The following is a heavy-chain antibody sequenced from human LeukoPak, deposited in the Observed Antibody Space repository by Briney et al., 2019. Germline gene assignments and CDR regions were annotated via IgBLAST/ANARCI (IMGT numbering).Heavy chain of an antibody. V-gene: IGHV4-4*07. CDR1: GGSISSYY. CDR2: IYTSGST. D-gene: IGHD6-13*01. Sequence: SETLSLTCTVSGGSISSYYWSWIRQPAGKGLEWIGRIYTSGSTNYNPSLKSRVTISVDTSKNQFSLKLSSVTAADTAVYYCARDEKYSSSWSYWFDPWGQGTLVTVSS. CDR3: ARDEKYSSSWSYWFDP. J-gene: IGHJ5*02.